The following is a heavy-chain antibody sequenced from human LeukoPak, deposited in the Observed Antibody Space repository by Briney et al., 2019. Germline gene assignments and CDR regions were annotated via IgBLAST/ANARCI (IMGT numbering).Heavy chain of an antibody. J-gene: IGHJ4*02. CDR3: ARGYGSGSYDY. CDR2: IYYSGNT. Sequence: SETLSLTCTVSGGSINNYYWSWIRQPPGKGLEWIGYIYYSGNTNYNPSLKSRVTISVDTSKNQFSLKLSSVTAADTAVYYCARGYGSGSYDYWGQGTLVTVSS. V-gene: IGHV4-59*12. D-gene: IGHD3-10*01. CDR1: GGSINNYY.